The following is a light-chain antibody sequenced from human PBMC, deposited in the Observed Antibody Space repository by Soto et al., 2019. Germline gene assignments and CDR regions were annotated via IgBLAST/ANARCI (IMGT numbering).Light chain of an antibody. J-gene: IGKJ4*01. V-gene: IGKV1-5*01. CDR3: QQYNSYSPEGLT. Sequence: DIQLTQSPSTLSASVGERVTITCRACQTVNTWLAWYQHKPGKAPKLLIYDASVLETGVPSRFSGFSSGTEFTLTISSLQPDDFATYFCQQYNSYSPEGLTFGGGTKVEI. CDR1: QTVNTW. CDR2: DAS.